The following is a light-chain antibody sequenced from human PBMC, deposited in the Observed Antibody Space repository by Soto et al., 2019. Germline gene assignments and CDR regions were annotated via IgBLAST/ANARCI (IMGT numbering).Light chain of an antibody. J-gene: IGKJ1*01. CDR3: EQYGSSPPT. CDR1: QSISRY. CDR2: GAS. Sequence: EIVLTQSPGTLSLSPGERTTLSCRASQSISRYLAWYQQKPGQGPRLLIYGASSRATGTPDRFSGSGSGTDFTLTINRLEPDDFALYYCEQYGSSPPTFGQGTKVDI. V-gene: IGKV3-20*01.